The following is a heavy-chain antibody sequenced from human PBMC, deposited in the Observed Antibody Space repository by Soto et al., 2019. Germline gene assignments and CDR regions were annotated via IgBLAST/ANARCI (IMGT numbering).Heavy chain of an antibody. CDR3: ARSAGQQLVHTPNYFDY. J-gene: IGHJ4*02. CDR1: GFTFSDYY. V-gene: IGHV3-11*06. Sequence: QVQLVESGGGLVKPGGSLRRSCAASGFTFSDYYMSWIRQAPGKGLEWVSYFSSSSSYTNNADSVKGRFTISRDNAKNSLYLQMNSLRAEDTAVYHCARSAGQQLVHTPNYFDYWGQGTLVTVSS. CDR2: FSSSSSYT. D-gene: IGHD6-13*01.